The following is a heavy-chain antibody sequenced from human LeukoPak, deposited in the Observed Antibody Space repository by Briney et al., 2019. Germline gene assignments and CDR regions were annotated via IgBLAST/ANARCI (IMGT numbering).Heavy chain of an antibody. CDR1: GFTFSDYY. V-gene: IGHV3-11*01. Sequence: GSLRLSCAASGFTFSDYYMSWIRQAPGKGLEWVSYISSSGSTIYYADSVKGRFTISRDNAKNSLYLQMNSLRAEDTAVYYCARPMVRGIIIFPLDYWGQGTLVTVSS. J-gene: IGHJ4*02. CDR2: ISSSGSTI. D-gene: IGHD3-10*01. CDR3: ARPMVRGIIIFPLDY.